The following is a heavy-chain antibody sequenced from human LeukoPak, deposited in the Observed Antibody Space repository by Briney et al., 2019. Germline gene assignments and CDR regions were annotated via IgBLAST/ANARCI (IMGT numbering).Heavy chain of an antibody. J-gene: IGHJ6*03. CDR1: GGSISSYY. CDR3: ARASYYYMDV. CDR2: IYTSGST. V-gene: IGHV4-4*07. Sequence: KASETLSLTCTVSGGSISSYYWSWIRQPAGRGLEWIGRIYTSGSTNYNPSLKSRVAMPVDTSKNQFSLKLSSVTAADTAVYYCARASYYYMDVWGKGTTVTVSS.